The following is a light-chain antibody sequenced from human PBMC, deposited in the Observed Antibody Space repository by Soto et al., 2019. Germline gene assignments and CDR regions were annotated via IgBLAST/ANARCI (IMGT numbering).Light chain of an antibody. CDR1: ENVRSSY. CDR3: HQYNHWLTWT. CDR2: SAS. J-gene: IGKJ1*01. V-gene: IGKV3-15*01. Sequence: EIVLTQSPGTLSLSPGERATLSCGASENVRSSYLAWYQQKPGQAPRLLIYSASTRATGIPARFSGSGSGTEFTLTISSLQSEDFAVYYCHQYNHWLTWTFGQGTKVDIK.